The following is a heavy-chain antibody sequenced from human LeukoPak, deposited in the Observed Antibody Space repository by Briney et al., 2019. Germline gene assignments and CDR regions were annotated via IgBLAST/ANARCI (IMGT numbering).Heavy chain of an antibody. V-gene: IGHV4-59*01. CDR2: IYYSGST. CDR1: GGPISSYY. J-gene: IGHJ6*02. CDR3: ARAPGYCSSTSCYKSYYYGMDV. Sequence: PSETLSLTCTVSGGPISSYYWSWIRQPPGKGLEWIGYIYYSGSTNYNPSLKSRVTISVDTSKNQFSLKLSSVTAADTAVYYCARAPGYCSSTSCYKSYYYGMDVWGQGTTVTVSS. D-gene: IGHD2-2*02.